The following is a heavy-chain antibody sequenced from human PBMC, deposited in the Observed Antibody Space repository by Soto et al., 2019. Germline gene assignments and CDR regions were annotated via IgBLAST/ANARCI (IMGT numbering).Heavy chain of an antibody. Sequence: EVQLLESGGGLVQPGGSLRLSCAASGFTFSSFAMSWVRQAPGRGLEWVSAISASRGSTYYADSVKGRFTISRDNSKNTLYLQMNSLRAEDTALYYCAKDLLTGGTYWGQGTLVTVSS. D-gene: IGHD6-13*01. CDR3: AKDLLTGGTY. J-gene: IGHJ4*02. V-gene: IGHV3-23*01. CDR2: ISASRGST. CDR1: GFTFSSFA.